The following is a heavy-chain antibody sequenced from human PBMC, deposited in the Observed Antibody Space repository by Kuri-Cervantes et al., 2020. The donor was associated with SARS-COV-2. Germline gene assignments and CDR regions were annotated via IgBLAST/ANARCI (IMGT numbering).Heavy chain of an antibody. J-gene: IGHJ4*02. D-gene: IGHD3-9*01. CDR1: GGSISSSSYY. CDR2: MYYSGST. CDR3: ARHYAFDRFHK. V-gene: IGHV4-39*01. Sequence: GSLRLSCTVSGGSISSSSYYWGWIRQPPGKGLEWIGSMYYSGSTYYNPSLKSRVTISVDTSKNQFSLKLSSVTAADTAVYYCARHYAFDRFHKWGQGTQVTVSS.